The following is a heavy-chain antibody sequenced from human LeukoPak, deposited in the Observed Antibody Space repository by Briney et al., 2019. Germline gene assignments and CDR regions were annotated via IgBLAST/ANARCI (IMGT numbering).Heavy chain of an antibody. D-gene: IGHD2-2*01. Sequence: ASVKVSCKASGYTFTGYYMHWVRQAPGQGLEWMGCINPNSGGTNYAQKFQGRVTMTRDTSINTAYMELSRLRSDDTAVYYCARDHCSSTSCYSWGQGTLVTVSS. CDR2: INPNSGGT. V-gene: IGHV1-2*02. CDR3: ARDHCSSTSCYS. J-gene: IGHJ4*02. CDR1: GYTFTGYY.